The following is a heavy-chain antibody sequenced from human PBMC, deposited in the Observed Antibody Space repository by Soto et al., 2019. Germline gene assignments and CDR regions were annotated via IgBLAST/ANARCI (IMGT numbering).Heavy chain of an antibody. D-gene: IGHD3-22*01. V-gene: IGHV3-33*01. Sequence: GGSLRLSCAASGFTFSSYGMHWVRQAPGKGLEWVAVIWYDGSNKYYADSVKGRFTISRDNSKNTLYLQMNSLRAEDTAVYYCARDLNYYDSSGYSSDYWGQGTLVTVSS. CDR1: GFTFSSYG. CDR2: IWYDGSNK. CDR3: ARDLNYYDSSGYSSDY. J-gene: IGHJ4*02.